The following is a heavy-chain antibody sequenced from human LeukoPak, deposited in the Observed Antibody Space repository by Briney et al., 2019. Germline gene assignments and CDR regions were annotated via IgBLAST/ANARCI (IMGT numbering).Heavy chain of an antibody. CDR3: ARAYCGGDCYSNYMDV. V-gene: IGHV3-21*01. CDR1: GFTFSSYS. J-gene: IGHJ6*03. CDR2: ISSSSSYI. Sequence: GGSLRLSCAASGFTFSSYSMNWVRQSPGKGLEWVSSISSSSSYIYYADSVKGRFTISRDNAKNSLYLQMNSLRAEDTAVYYCARAYCGGDCYSNYMDVWGKGTTVTVSS. D-gene: IGHD2-21*02.